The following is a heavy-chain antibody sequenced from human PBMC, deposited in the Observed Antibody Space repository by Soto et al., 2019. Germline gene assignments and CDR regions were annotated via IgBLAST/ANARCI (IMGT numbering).Heavy chain of an antibody. CDR1: GGSISSGGYS. V-gene: IGHV4-30-2*01. D-gene: IGHD6-6*01. CDR2: IYHSGST. J-gene: IGHJ4*02. CDR3: AGGIAARPLGY. Sequence: QLQLQESGSGLVKPSQTLSLTCAVSGGSISSGGYSWSWIRQPPGKGLEWIGYIYHSGSTYYNPSRKSRVTISVDRSKNQFSLKLSSVTAADTAEYYCAGGIAARPLGYWGQGTLVTVSS.